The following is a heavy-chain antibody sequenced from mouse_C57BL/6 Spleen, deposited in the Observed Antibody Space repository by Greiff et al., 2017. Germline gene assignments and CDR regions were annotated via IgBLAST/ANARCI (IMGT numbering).Heavy chain of an antibody. Sequence: VQLQQPGAELVMPGASVKLSCKASGYTFTSYWMHWVKQRPGQGLEWIGEIDPSDSYTNYNQKFKGKSTLTVDKSSSTAYMQLSSLTSEDSAVYYCARGDSSGYVYFDYWGQGTTLTVSS. CDR1: GYTFTSYW. J-gene: IGHJ2*01. D-gene: IGHD3-2*02. CDR2: IDPSDSYT. V-gene: IGHV1-69*01. CDR3: ARGDSSGYVYFDY.